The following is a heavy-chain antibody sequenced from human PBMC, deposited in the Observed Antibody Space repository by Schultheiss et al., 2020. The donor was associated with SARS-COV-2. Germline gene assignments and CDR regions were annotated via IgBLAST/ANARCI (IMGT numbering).Heavy chain of an antibody. J-gene: IGHJ3*02. CDR1: GGFISSGGYY. Sequence: SQTLSLTCTVSGGFISSGGYYWSWIRQHPGKGLEWIGYIYYSGSTYYNPSLKSRVTISVDTSKNQFSLKLSSVTAADTAVYYCARWVTAAGSTGDAFDIWGQGTMVTVSS. CDR3: ARWVTAAGSTGDAFDI. D-gene: IGHD6-13*01. V-gene: IGHV4-31*03. CDR2: IYYSGST.